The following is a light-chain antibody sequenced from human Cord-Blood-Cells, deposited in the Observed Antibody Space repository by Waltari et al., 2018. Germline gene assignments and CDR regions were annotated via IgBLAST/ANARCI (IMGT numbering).Light chain of an antibody. V-gene: IGKV1-39*01. CDR2: AAS. CDR3: QQSYSTPT. CDR1: QSISSY. J-gene: IGKJ3*01. Sequence: DIQMTQSPSSLSASVVDRVTITCRASQSISSYLNWYQQKPGKAPKLLIYAASSLQSGVPSRFSGSGSGTDCTLTISSLQPEDFATYYCQQSYSTPTVGPGTKVDIK.